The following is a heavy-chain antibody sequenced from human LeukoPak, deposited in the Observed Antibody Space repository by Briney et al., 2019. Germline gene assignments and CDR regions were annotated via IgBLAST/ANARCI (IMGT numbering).Heavy chain of an antibody. CDR1: GFTFSSYA. CDR2: ISYDGSNK. V-gene: IGHV3-30*04. CDR3: AREARFGGLRENWFDP. Sequence: GGSLRLSCAASGFTFSSYAMHWVRQAPGKGLEWVAVISYDGSNKYYADSVKGRFTISRDNSKNTLYLQMNSLRAEDTAVYYCAREARFGGLRENWFDPWGQGTLVTVSS. J-gene: IGHJ5*02. D-gene: IGHD3-10*01.